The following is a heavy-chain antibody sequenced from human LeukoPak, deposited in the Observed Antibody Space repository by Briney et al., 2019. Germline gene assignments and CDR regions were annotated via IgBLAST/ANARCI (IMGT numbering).Heavy chain of an antibody. J-gene: IGHJ4*02. Sequence: GGSLRLSCAASGFTFSSYAMSWVRQAPGKGLEWVSAISGSGGSTYYADSVKGRFTISRDNSKNTLYLQMNSLRAEDTPVYYCAKDGEYIAAAGKGDYWGQGTLVTLSS. CDR3: AKDGEYIAAAGKGDY. CDR1: GFTFSSYA. D-gene: IGHD6-13*01. CDR2: ISGSGGST. V-gene: IGHV3-23*01.